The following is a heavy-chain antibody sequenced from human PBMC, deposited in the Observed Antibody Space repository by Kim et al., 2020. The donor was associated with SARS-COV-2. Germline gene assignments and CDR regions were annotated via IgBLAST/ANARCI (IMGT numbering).Heavy chain of an antibody. CDR3: ARLENCSGGSCYPDY. D-gene: IGHD2-15*01. J-gene: IGHJ4*02. V-gene: IGHV4-39*01. Sequence: PSLKSRVTLSVDTSKNQFSLELSSVTAADTAVYYCARLENCSGGSCYPDYWGQGTLVTVSS.